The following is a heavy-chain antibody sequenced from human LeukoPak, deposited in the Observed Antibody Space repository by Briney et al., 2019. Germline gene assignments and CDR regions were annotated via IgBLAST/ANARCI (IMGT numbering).Heavy chain of an antibody. CDR2: ISAYNGNT. V-gene: IGHV1-18*04. CDR3: ARDKVHCSGGSCYAKYYFDY. CDR1: GYTFSSYG. Sequence: ASVKVSCKASGYTFSSYGISRVRQAPGQGLEWMGWISAYNGNTNYAQKLQGRVTMTTDTSTSTAYMELRSLRSDDTAVYYCARDKVHCSGGSCYAKYYFDYWGQGTLVTVSS. D-gene: IGHD2-15*01. J-gene: IGHJ4*02.